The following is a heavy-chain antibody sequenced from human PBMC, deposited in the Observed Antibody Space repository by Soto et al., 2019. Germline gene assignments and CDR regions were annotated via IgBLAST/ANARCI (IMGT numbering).Heavy chain of an antibody. CDR1: GGPVGGGSYY. CDR3: VREANYYDSSGYWDDY. J-gene: IGHJ4*02. V-gene: IGHV4-61*01. CDR2: IYSSGGS. D-gene: IGHD3-22*01. Sequence: PSETLSLTCTISGGPVGGGSYYWSWIRQPPGKGLEWIGYIYSSGGSNYSPSLKSRVTISVDTSKNQFTLKLRSVTAADTAVYYCVREANYYDSSGYWDDYWGQGTLVTVS.